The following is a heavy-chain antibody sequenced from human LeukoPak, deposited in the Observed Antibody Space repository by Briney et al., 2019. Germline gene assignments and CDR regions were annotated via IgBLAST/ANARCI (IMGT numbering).Heavy chain of an antibody. CDR3: ARPLRFLEWSPYYYMDV. J-gene: IGHJ6*03. Sequence: SVKVSCKASGGTFSSYAISWVRQAPGQGLEWMGGIIPIFGTANYAQKFRGRVTITADESTSTAYMELSSLRSEDTAVYYCARPLRFLEWSPYYYMDVWGKGTTVTVSS. CDR2: IIPIFGTA. CDR1: GGTFSSYA. V-gene: IGHV1-69*13. D-gene: IGHD3-3*01.